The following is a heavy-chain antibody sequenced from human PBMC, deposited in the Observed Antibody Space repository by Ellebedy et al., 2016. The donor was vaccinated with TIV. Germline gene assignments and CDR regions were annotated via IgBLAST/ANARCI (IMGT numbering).Heavy chain of an antibody. J-gene: IGHJ4*02. V-gene: IGHV3-7*01. CDR2: IKKDGSER. Sequence: GESLKISCAASGFTFSSYWMSWVRQAPGKGLEWVANIKKDGSERHYMDSVRGRFTISRDNSKNSLSLEMNSLRAEDTAVYYCARVFGGYDYTDSWGQGAQVSVSS. CDR1: GFTFSSYW. CDR3: ARVFGGYDYTDS. D-gene: IGHD5-12*01.